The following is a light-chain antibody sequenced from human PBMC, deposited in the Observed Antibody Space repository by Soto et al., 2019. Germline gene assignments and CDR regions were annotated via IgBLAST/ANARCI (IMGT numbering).Light chain of an antibody. CDR2: DAS. CDR1: QSISSW. J-gene: IGKJ1*01. V-gene: IGKV1-5*01. CDR3: QQYDVWPPWT. Sequence: DIQMTQSPSTLSATAGDRVTITCRASQSISSWLAWYQHKPGKAPKLLIYDASNLDSGVPSRFSGSGSGTEFTLTISSLQSEDFALYYCQQYDVWPPWTFGQGTKVDIK.